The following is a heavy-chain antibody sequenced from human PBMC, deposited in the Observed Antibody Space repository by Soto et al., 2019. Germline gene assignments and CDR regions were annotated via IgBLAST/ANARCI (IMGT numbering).Heavy chain of an antibody. J-gene: IGHJ4*02. Sequence: QITLKESGPTLVKPTQTLTLTCTFSGFSLSTSGVGVGWIRQPPGKALEWLALIYWDDDKRYSPSLKSRLTTXKXTXXNQLVLTMTNMDPVDTATYYCAHRRIAVAGSDFDYWGQGTLVTVSS. D-gene: IGHD6-19*01. V-gene: IGHV2-5*02. CDR3: AHRRIAVAGSDFDY. CDR2: IYWDDDK. CDR1: GFSLSTSGVG.